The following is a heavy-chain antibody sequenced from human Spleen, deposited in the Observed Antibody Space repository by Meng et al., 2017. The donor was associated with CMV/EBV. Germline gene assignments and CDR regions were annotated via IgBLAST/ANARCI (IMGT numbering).Heavy chain of an antibody. V-gene: IGHV4-59*01. CDR3: VAYLVGIGGRGY. Sequence: SETLSLTCTVSGGSISDYFWSWIRQPPGKGLEYIGYIYNDGSTDYNPSLKSRATISIDTSKNQFSLKLTSVTAADTAVYFCVAYLVGIGGRGYWGQGTVVTVSS. J-gene: IGHJ4*02. CDR1: GGSISDYF. D-gene: IGHD1-26*01. CDR2: IYNDGST.